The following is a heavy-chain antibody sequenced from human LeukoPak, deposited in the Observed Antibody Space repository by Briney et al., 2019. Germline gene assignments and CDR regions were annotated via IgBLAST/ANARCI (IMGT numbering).Heavy chain of an antibody. V-gene: IGHV1-2*02. D-gene: IGHD3-10*01. CDR1: GYTFTGYY. Sequence: ASVKVSCKASGYTFTGYYIHWVRQAPGQGLEWLGWIDPNAGDTKYAQKFQGRVTVTRDTSISTAYMELSRLRSDDTAVYYCVTSSAVGGAQRAFDYGGQGTLVTVSS. CDR3: VTSSAVGGAQRAFDY. J-gene: IGHJ4*02. CDR2: IDPNAGDT.